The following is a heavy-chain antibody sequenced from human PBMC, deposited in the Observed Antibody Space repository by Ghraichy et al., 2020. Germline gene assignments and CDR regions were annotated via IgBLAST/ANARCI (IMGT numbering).Heavy chain of an antibody. D-gene: IGHD5-24*01. CDR3: ARRGAYNYPFYFDF. CDR2: INHLGST. J-gene: IGHJ4*02. CDR1: GGSFSHYY. Sequence: SQTLSLTCAVYGGSFSHYYWTWIRQPPGMGLEWIGEINHLGSTNYSPSLKSRVTITMSTSANQFSLKLTSVTAADAAVYYCARRGAYNYPFYFDFWGQGSLVTVSS. V-gene: IGHV4-34*01.